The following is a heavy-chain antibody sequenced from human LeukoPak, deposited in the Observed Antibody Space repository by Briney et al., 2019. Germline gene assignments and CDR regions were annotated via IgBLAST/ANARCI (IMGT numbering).Heavy chain of an antibody. Sequence: ASVKVSCKASGYTFTGYYMHWVRQAPGQGLEWMGWINPNSGGTNYAQKFQDRVTMTRDTSISTAYMELSRLRSDDTALYYSARPGAVVAAAAPPYALDMWGQETMVTVSS. D-gene: IGHD2-2*01. CDR3: ARPGAVVAAAAPPYALDM. V-gene: IGHV1-2*02. CDR1: GYTFTGYY. CDR2: INPNSGGT. J-gene: IGHJ3*02.